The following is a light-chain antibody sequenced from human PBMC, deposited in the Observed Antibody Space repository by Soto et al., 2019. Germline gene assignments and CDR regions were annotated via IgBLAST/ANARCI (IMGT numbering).Light chain of an antibody. Sequence: EIVLTQSPGTLSLSPGERATLSCRASQNVRNNFLAWYQQKPGQAPRFLIYSASTRATGIPDRFSGGGSGTDFTLTISRLEPEDFAVYYCQQRTNWPLTFGPGTKVDIK. V-gene: IGKV3D-20*02. J-gene: IGKJ3*01. CDR3: QQRTNWPLT. CDR2: SAS. CDR1: QNVRNNF.